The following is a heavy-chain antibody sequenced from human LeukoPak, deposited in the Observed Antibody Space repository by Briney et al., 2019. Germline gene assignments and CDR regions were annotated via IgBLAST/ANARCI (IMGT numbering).Heavy chain of an antibody. D-gene: IGHD2-21*02. V-gene: IGHV1-18*01. J-gene: IGHJ5*02. CDR1: GYTFTSYG. CDR2: ISAYNGNT. Sequence: GASVKVSCKASGYTFTSYGISWVRQAPGQGLEWMGWISAYNGNTNYAQKFQGRVTITADKSTSTAYMELSSLRSEDTAVYYCASNDMVTARNWFDPWGQGTLVTVSS. CDR3: ASNDMVTARNWFDP.